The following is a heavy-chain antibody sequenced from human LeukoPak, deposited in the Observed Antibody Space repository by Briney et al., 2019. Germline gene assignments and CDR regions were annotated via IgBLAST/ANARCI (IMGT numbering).Heavy chain of an antibody. Sequence: GGSLRLSCAASGFTFSSFAMSWVRQAPGKGLEWVANINQDGSEKYYVDSVRGRFTISRDNARSSLYLQMHSLRAEDTAVFYCTGHYGMNVWGQGTTVTVSS. CDR2: INQDGSEK. CDR1: GFTFSSFA. J-gene: IGHJ6*02. V-gene: IGHV3-7*01. CDR3: TGHYGMNV.